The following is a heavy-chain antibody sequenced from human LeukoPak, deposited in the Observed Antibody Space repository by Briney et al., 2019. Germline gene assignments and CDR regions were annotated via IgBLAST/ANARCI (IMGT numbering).Heavy chain of an antibody. V-gene: IGHV3-30-3*01. CDR2: ISYDGSNK. D-gene: IGHD3-22*01. J-gene: IGHJ4*02. CDR3: ARFDSSGLVS. Sequence: GGSLRLSCAASGFTFSSYAMSWVRQAPGKGLEWVAVISYDGSNKYYADSVKGRFTISRDNSKNTLYLQMNSLRAEDTAVYYCARFDSSGLVSWGQGTLVTVSS. CDR1: GFTFSSYA.